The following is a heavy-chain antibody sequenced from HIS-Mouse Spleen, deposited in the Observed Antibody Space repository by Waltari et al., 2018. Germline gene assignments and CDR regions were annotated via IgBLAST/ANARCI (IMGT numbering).Heavy chain of an antibody. Sequence: EVQLVESGGGLVQPGGSLRLSCAASGFTFSSYSMNWVRQAPGKGLEWVSYISSSSSTIYYASSVKGRFTISRDNAKNSLYLQMNSLRDEDTAVYYCARESEVGATMYYFDYWGQGTLVTVSS. J-gene: IGHJ4*02. V-gene: IGHV3-48*02. CDR3: ARESEVGATMYYFDY. D-gene: IGHD1-26*01. CDR1: GFTFSSYS. CDR2: ISSSSSTI.